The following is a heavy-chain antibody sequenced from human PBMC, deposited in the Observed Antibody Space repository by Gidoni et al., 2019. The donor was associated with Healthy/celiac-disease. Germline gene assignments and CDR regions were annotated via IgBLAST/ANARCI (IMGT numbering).Heavy chain of an antibody. V-gene: IGHV3-48*02. J-gene: IGHJ6*02. D-gene: IGHD6-13*01. CDR1: GFTCSSYS. Sequence: EVQLVESGGGLVQPGGSMTLSCAASGFTCSSYSMNWVRQAPGKGLGWVSYISSSSSTIYYADSVKGRFTISRDNAKNSLYLQMNSLRDEDTAVYYCARTYSSSWYYYYYGMDVWGQGTTVTVSS. CDR2: ISSSSSTI. CDR3: ARTYSSSWYYYYYGMDV.